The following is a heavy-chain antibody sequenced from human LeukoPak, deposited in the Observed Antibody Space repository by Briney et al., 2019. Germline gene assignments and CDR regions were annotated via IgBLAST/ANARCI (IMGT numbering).Heavy chain of an antibody. CDR1: GYTFTSYD. D-gene: IGHD6-13*01. CDR3: ARGFYPYSSSISH. CDR2: MNPNSGNT. Sequence: ASVKVSCKASGYTFTSYDINWARQATGQGLEWMGWMNPNSGNTGYALKFQGRVTMTRNTSISTAYMELSSLISEDTAVYYCARGFYPYSSSISHWGQGTLVTVSS. V-gene: IGHV1-8*01. J-gene: IGHJ4*02.